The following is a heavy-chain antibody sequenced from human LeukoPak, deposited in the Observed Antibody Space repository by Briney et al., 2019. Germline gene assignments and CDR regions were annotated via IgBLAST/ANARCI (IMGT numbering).Heavy chain of an antibody. CDR3: ARGAAAGTVLGY. Sequence: ASVKVSCKVSGYTLTELSMHWVRQAPGKGLEWMGGFDPEDGETIYAQKFQGRVTMTEDTSTDTAYMELTSLRSEDTAVYYCARGAAAGTVLGYWGQGTLVTVSS. V-gene: IGHV1-24*01. CDR2: FDPEDGET. CDR1: GYTLTELS. D-gene: IGHD6-13*01. J-gene: IGHJ4*02.